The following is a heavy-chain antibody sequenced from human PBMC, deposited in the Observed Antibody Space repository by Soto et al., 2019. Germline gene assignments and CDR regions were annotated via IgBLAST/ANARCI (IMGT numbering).Heavy chain of an antibody. Sequence: GGSLRLSCAASGFTFSSYSMNWVRQAPGKGLEWVSYISISISTIYYADSVKGRFTISRDNAKNSLYLQMNSLRDEDTAVYYCARGSSSSLYYYYYGMEALGNGSTVTVSA. CDR3: ARGSSSSLYYYYYGMEA. CDR1: GFTFSSYS. CDR2: ISISISTI. V-gene: IGHV3-48*02. D-gene: IGHD6-13*01. J-gene: IGHJ6*04.